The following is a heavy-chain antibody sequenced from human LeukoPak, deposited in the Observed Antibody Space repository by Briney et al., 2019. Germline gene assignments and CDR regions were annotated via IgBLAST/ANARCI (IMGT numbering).Heavy chain of an antibody. CDR2: IWYDGSNK. CDR3: ARELGHGVFDY. J-gene: IGHJ4*02. CDR1: GFTFCSYG. D-gene: IGHD2-8*01. Sequence: GRSLRLSCAASGFTFCSYGMRWVRQAPGKGLEWVAVIWYDGSNKYYADSVKGRFTISRDNSKNTLYLQMNSLRAEDTAVYYCARELGHGVFDYCGPGTLVTVSS. V-gene: IGHV3-33*01.